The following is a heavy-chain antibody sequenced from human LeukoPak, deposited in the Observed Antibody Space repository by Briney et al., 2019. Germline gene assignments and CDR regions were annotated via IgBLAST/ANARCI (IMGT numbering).Heavy chain of an antibody. CDR2: IRQDGSER. Sequence: GGSLRLSCAASGFTFSNYWMSWVRQAPSKGLEWVANIRQDGSERYYVDSVKGRFTISRDNAKKSLSLQMNILRAEDTAVYYCARGSADYNNFWLSYWGQGTLVTVSS. J-gene: IGHJ4*02. D-gene: IGHD4-11*01. V-gene: IGHV3-7*01. CDR3: ARGSADYNNFWLSY. CDR1: GFTFSNYW.